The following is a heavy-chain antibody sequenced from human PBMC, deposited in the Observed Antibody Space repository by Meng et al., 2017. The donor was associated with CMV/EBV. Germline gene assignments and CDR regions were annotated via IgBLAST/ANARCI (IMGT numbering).Heavy chain of an antibody. CDR3: AKDRHYGDSQYFYGLGV. Sequence: GESLKISCAASGFTFSSYAMTWVRQAPGKRLEWVSVIYSDGINTYYADSVKGRFTIYRDDSKNMPYLQMNSLRVEDTAVYYCAKDRHYGDSQYFYGLGVWGQGTTVTVSS. CDR2: IYSDGINT. D-gene: IGHD4-17*01. J-gene: IGHJ6*02. V-gene: IGHV3-23*03. CDR1: GFTFSSYA.